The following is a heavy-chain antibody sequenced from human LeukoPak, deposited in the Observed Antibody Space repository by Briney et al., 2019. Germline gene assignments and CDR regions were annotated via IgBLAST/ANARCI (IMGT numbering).Heavy chain of an antibody. CDR3: ARELSYDTRAGPFDY. J-gene: IGHJ4*02. CDR2: IWYDGSNK. D-gene: IGHD5-18*01. V-gene: IGHV3-33*08. CDR1: GFTFSSYW. Sequence: SGGSLRLSCAASGFTFSSYWMSWVRQAPGKGLEWVAVIWYDGSNKYYADSVKGRFTISRDNSKNTLYLQMNSLRAEDTAVYYCARELSYDTRAGPFDYWGQGTLVTVSS.